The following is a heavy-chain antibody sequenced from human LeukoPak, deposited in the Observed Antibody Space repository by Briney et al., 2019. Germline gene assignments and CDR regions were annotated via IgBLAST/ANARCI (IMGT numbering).Heavy chain of an antibody. Sequence: GGSLRLSCSASGFTFTDYYMSRVRQAPGKGLKWVSAISGSGGSTYYADSVKGRFTISRDNSKNTLYLQMNSLRAEDTAVYYCAKQESWSNFDSWGQGTLVTVSS. V-gene: IGHV3-23*01. CDR2: ISGSGGST. J-gene: IGHJ4*02. CDR3: AKQESWSNFDS. D-gene: IGHD2-15*01. CDR1: GFTFTDYY.